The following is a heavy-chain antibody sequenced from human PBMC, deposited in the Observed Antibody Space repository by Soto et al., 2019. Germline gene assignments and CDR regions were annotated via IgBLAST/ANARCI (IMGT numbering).Heavy chain of an antibody. CDR3: ARDPCVYGSRSHVAYYHGMDV. D-gene: IGHD3-10*01. Sequence: SETLSLPCPVSGCPISSGGYYWSWIRQHPGKGLEWIGYIYYSGSTYYNPSLKSRVTISVDTSKNQFSVKLSSVTAADTAVYYCARDPCVYGSRSHVAYYHGMDVWGQGTTVTV. CDR1: GCPISSGGYY. V-gene: IGHV4-31*03. CDR2: IYYSGST. J-gene: IGHJ6*02.